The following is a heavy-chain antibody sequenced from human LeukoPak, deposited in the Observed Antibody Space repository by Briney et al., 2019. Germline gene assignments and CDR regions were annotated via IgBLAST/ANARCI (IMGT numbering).Heavy chain of an antibody. Sequence: PSETLSLTCTVSGGSISSYYWSWIRQPPGKGLERIGYIYYSGSTNYNPSLKSRVTISVDTSKNQFSLKLSSVTAADTAVYYCARTNIDYGDYGNWFDPWGQGTLVTVSS. CDR1: GGSISSYY. CDR3: ARTNIDYGDYGNWFDP. V-gene: IGHV4-59*01. J-gene: IGHJ5*02. D-gene: IGHD4-17*01. CDR2: IYYSGST.